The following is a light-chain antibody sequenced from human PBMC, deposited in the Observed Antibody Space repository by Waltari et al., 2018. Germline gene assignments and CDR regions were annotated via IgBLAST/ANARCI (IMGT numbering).Light chain of an antibody. J-gene: IGKJ5*01. CDR2: AAS. Sequence: AIQLTQSPSSLSASIGDRVTISCRASQGIRSGLAWYQQKPGQPPKLLIYAASTLDSGVPSRFSGSGSGTDFTLTISSLQPEDFATYYCQQCLTYPQAFGQGTRLEIK. CDR1: QGIRSG. CDR3: QQCLTYPQA. V-gene: IGKV1-13*02.